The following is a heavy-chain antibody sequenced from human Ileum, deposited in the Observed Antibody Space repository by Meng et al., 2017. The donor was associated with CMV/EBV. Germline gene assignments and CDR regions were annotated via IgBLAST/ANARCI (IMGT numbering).Heavy chain of an antibody. CDR2: ISGYNGNT. CDR1: DYTFTNYG. CDR3: ARASITIFGVVLIIDF. Sequence: ASVKVSYKGSDYTFTNYGLTWVRQAPGQGLEWMGWISGYNGNTKYAQKFQGRVTMTTDTSTNTAYMELRSLKSDDTAIYYCARASITIFGVVLIIDFWGQGTQVTVSS. V-gene: IGHV1-18*01. D-gene: IGHD3-3*01. J-gene: IGHJ4*02.